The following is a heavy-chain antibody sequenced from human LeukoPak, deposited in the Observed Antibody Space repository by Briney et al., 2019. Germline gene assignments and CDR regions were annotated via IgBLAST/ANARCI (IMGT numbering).Heavy chain of an antibody. CDR1: GGSFSGYY. J-gene: IGHJ3*02. CDR3: ARGTDYYDSSGYLGNAFDI. Sequence: PSETLSLTCAVYGGSFSGYYWSWIRQPPGKGLEWIGEINHSGSANYNPPLKSRVTISVDTSKNQFSLKLSSVTAADTAIYYCARGTDYYDSSGYLGNAFDIWGQGTMATVSS. V-gene: IGHV4-34*01. D-gene: IGHD3-22*01. CDR2: INHSGSA.